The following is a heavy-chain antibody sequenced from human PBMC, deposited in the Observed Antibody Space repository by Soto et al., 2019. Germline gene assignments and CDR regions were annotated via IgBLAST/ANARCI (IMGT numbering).Heavy chain of an antibody. J-gene: IGHJ4*02. Sequence: EVQLLESGGDLVQPGGSLRLSCAASGFTFTSFAMSWVRQAPGKGLEWISGMSGSGNEIYYADSVKGRFTISRDNPTNTVYLHMSSLRAEDTAVYYCAKDALYNYEKRNYWGQGTLVTVSS. CDR3: AKDALYNYEKRNY. CDR1: GFTFTSFA. V-gene: IGHV3-23*01. D-gene: IGHD5-18*01. CDR2: MSGSGNEI.